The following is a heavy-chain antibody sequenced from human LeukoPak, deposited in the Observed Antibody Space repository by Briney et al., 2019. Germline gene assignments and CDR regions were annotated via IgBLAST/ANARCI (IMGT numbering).Heavy chain of an antibody. V-gene: IGHV4-34*01. CDR2: INQSGST. D-gene: IGHD6-13*01. CDR1: GGSFSGYY. CDR3: ARYRAAAGFDP. J-gene: IGHJ5*02. Sequence: SETLSLTCAVYGGSFSGYYWSWIRQPPGKGLEWIGEINQSGSTNYNPSLKSRVTISVDTSKNQFSLKLSSVTAADTAVYYCARYRAAAGFDPWGQGTLVTVSS.